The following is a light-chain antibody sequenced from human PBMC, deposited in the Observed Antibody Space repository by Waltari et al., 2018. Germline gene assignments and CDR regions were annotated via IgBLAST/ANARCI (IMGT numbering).Light chain of an antibody. CDR2: RAS. Sequence: EVVMTQSPATLSVSPGERVSLSCRASQSAKTSLAWYQQTRGQAPRLLISRASTRAAGVPDRFSGSGSGTEFTLTISSLQSEDSAIYYCQQYNIWPWTFGPGTNVDIK. CDR1: QSAKTS. CDR3: QQYNIWPWT. V-gene: IGKV3D-15*01. J-gene: IGKJ1*01.